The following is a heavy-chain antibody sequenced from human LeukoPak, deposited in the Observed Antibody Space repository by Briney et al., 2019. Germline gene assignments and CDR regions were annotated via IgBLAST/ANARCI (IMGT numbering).Heavy chain of an antibody. V-gene: IGHV1-69*13. CDR2: IIPIFGTA. J-gene: IGHJ3*02. D-gene: IGHD3-22*01. Sequence: SVKVSCKASGGTFSSYAISWVRQAPGQGLEWMGGIIPIFGTANYAQKFQGRVTITADESTSTAYMELSSLRSEDTAVYYCARDQNYYDSSGYYYLAFDIWGQGTMVTVSS. CDR1: GGTFSSYA. CDR3: ARDQNYYDSSGYYYLAFDI.